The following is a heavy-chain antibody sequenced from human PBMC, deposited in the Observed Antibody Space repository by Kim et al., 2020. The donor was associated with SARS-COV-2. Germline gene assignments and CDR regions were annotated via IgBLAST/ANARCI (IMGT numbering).Heavy chain of an antibody. J-gene: IGHJ3*02. CDR1: GLTLSNYA. Sequence: GGSLRLSCAASGLTLSNYAMNWVRQAPGKGLEWVSALSDSAGGTHYADSVKGRFTISRDNSKNTLYLQMNSLRVEDTAIYYCAKDQLLQEMVFGQPPEAFDIWGPGTMVTVSS. D-gene: IGHD3-10*01. CDR2: LSDSAGGT. V-gene: IGHV3-23*01. CDR3: AKDQLLQEMVFGQPPEAFDI.